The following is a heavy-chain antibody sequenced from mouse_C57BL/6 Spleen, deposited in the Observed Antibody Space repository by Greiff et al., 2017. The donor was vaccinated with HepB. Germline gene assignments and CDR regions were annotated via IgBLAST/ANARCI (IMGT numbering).Heavy chain of an antibody. CDR3: TREGSSSPLFDY. Sequence: QVQLQQSGAELVRPGASVTLSCKASGYTFTDYEMHWVKQTPVHGLEWIGAIDPETGGTAYNQKFKGKAILTADKSSSTAYMELRSLTSEDSAVYYCTREGSSSPLFDYWGQGTTLTVSS. CDR1: GYTFTDYE. V-gene: IGHV1-15*01. J-gene: IGHJ2*01. D-gene: IGHD1-1*01. CDR2: IDPETGGT.